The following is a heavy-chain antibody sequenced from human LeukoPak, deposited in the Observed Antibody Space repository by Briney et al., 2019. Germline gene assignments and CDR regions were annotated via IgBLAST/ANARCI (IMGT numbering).Heavy chain of an antibody. V-gene: IGHV4-31*03. CDR1: GGSISSRGYY. D-gene: IGHD4-23*01. CDR2: ISYSGST. J-gene: IGHJ4*02. Sequence: SETLSLTCTVSGGSISSRGYYWSWIRQHPGTSLEWNGYISYSGSTYYNPSLKSRVTISGDTSKNQFSLRLTSVSAADTAVYDCTRDQNSGFGHWGQGTLVTVSS. CDR3: TRDQNSGFGH.